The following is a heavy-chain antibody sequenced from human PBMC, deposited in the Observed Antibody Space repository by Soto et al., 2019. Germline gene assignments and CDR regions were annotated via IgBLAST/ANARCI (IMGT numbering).Heavy chain of an antibody. D-gene: IGHD6-13*01. V-gene: IGHV3-23*01. CDR1: GFTLSSYA. J-gene: IGHJ5*02. CDR3: AKRVAAAADSRTLGAVHH. Sequence: PGGSLRLSCAASGFTLSSYAMSWVRQAPGKGLEWVSGISVSGVSTYYADSVQGRFTISRDNSKNTLYLQMNSLRAEDTAVYYCAKRVAAAADSRTLGAVHHWGQGTLVTVSS. CDR2: ISVSGVST.